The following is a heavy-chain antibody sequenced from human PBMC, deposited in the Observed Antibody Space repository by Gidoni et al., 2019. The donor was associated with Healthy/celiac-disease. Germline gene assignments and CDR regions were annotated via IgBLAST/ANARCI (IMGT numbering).Heavy chain of an antibody. D-gene: IGHD6-19*01. Sequence: EVQLVESGGGVVQPGGSLRLSCAASGFPFSSYSMNWVRQAPGKGLEWVSYISSSSSTIYYADSVKGRFTISRDNAKNSLYLQMNSLRAEDTAVYYCATNLMYSSGWSRNFQHWGQGTLVTVSS. CDR1: GFPFSSYS. CDR2: ISSSSSTI. V-gene: IGHV3-48*01. J-gene: IGHJ1*01. CDR3: ATNLMYSSGWSRNFQH.